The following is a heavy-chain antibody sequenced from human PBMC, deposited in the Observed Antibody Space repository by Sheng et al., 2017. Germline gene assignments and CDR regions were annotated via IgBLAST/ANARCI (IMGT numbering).Heavy chain of an antibody. Sequence: QVHLVQSAAEVKKPGAVSAGLLQDFWIHLKQLWNHLGAAGPWTRALSGWGWISAYNSNTKYAASLQDRVTFTTDTSSNTMYLHLRSLRSTDTAVYYCASGARWECDHWGQGTLVTVSS. V-gene: IGHV1-18*01. CDR3: ASGARWECDH. CDR2: ISAYNSNT. CDR1: IHLKQLW. J-gene: IGHJ4*02. D-gene: IGHD1-26*01.